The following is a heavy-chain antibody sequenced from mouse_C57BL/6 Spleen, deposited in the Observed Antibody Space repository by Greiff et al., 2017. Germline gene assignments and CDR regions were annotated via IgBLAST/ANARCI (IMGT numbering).Heavy chain of an antibody. Sequence: VQVVESGAELAKPGASVKLSCKASGYTFTSYWMHWVKQRPGQGLEWIGYINPSSGYTKYNQKFKDKATLTADKSSSTAYMQLSSLTYEDSAVYYCARHGQRWYFDVWGTGTTVTVSS. CDR2: INPSSGYT. D-gene: IGHD1-2*01. CDR3: ARHGQRWYFDV. J-gene: IGHJ1*03. V-gene: IGHV1-7*01. CDR1: GYTFTSYW.